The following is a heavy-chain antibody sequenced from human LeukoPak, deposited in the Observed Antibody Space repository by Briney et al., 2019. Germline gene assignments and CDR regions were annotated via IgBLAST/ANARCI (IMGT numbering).Heavy chain of an antibody. V-gene: IGHV4-38-2*02. D-gene: IGHD2-21*02. CDR2: IYHSGST. Sequence: SETLSLTCTVSGGSISSYYWGWIRQPPGEGLEWIGSIYHSGSTYYNPSLKSRVTISVDTSKNQFSLKLSSVTAADTAVYYCARDRGLAYCGGDCYSDFDYWGQGTLVTVSS. J-gene: IGHJ4*02. CDR1: GGSISSYY. CDR3: ARDRGLAYCGGDCYSDFDY.